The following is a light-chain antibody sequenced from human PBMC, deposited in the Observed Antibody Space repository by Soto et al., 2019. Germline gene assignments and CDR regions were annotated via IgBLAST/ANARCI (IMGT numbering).Light chain of an antibody. CDR3: QHHNSYSQT. Sequence: QMTQSPPTLSASVGDRVTITCRASQSIRHYLAWYQQMPGKAPKLLIYGASTLQSGVPSRFSGSGSGTKFTLTISSLQPDDFGTYFCQHHNSYSQTFGQGTKVDIK. CDR2: GAS. CDR1: QSIRHY. J-gene: IGKJ1*01. V-gene: IGKV1-5*01.